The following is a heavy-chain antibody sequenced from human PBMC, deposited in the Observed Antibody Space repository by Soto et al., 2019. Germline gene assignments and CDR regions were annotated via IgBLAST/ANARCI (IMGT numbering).Heavy chain of an antibody. CDR3: VRDDGTSPYDY. CDR1: GFTVSATY. V-gene: IGHV3-66*01. J-gene: IGHJ4*02. Sequence: GGSLRLSCAASGFTVSATYVSWVRQAPGKGLEWVSAIFPSGSSTYADSVKGRFTISRDNSKNTVFLQMDSLRVEDTGLYYCVRDDGTSPYDYWGQGTLVTVSP. D-gene: IGHD1-26*01. CDR2: IFPSGSS.